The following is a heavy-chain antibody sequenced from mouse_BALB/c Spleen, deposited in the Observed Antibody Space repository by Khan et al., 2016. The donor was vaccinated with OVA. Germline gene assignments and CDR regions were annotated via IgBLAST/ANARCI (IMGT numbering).Heavy chain of an antibody. Sequence: VQLKQSGPGLVQPSQSLSITCTVSGFSLTSYGVHWVRQSPGKGLEWLGVIWSVGSTDYNAAFISRLNISTDNSKGHAFFKMNSLQANDTAIYYCARNYDYDEGLAYWGQGTLVTVSA. D-gene: IGHD2-4*01. CDR1: GFSLTSYG. V-gene: IGHV2-2*02. J-gene: IGHJ3*01. CDR3: ARNYDYDEGLAY. CDR2: IWSVGST.